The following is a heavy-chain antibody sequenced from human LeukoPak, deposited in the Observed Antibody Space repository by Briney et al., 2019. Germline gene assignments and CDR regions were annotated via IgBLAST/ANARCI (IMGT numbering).Heavy chain of an antibody. CDR1: GGSISSSSYY. Sequence: PSETLSLTCTVSGGSISSSSYYWGWIRQPPGKGLEWIGSIYYSGSTYYNPSLKSRVTISVDTSKNQFSLKLSSVTAADTAVYYCARGRYNWNYSGYNWFDPWGQGTLVTVSS. V-gene: IGHV4-39*01. CDR3: ARGRYNWNYSGYNWFDP. D-gene: IGHD1-7*01. CDR2: IYYSGST. J-gene: IGHJ5*02.